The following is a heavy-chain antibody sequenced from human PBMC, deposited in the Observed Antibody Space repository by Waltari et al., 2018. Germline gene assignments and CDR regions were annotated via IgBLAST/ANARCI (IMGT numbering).Heavy chain of an antibody. V-gene: IGHV3-20*01. D-gene: IGHD7-27*01. Sequence: EVLLVESGGAVVRPGGSLRLSCAASGFTFDDYGMVWVRQAPGKGLGWVAGISWNGASTDYADSVKGRFTISRDKAKNSLYLQMNSLIAEDTALYHCARDKWGPDYWGQGTLVTVSS. CDR2: ISWNGAST. CDR3: ARDKWGPDY. J-gene: IGHJ4*02. CDR1: GFTFDDYG.